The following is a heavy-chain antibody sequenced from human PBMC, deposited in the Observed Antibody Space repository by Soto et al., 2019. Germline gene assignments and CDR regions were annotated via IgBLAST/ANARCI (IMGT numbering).Heavy chain of an antibody. J-gene: IGHJ5*02. D-gene: IGHD2-15*01. CDR2: ISKSDYT. CDR3: VRGGGGGLFDP. V-gene: IGHV3-21*01. CDR1: GFAFNNYG. Sequence: PGGSLRLSCTVSGFAFNNYGINWVRQAPGKGLEWVSSISKSDYTYYSDSVKGRFTISRDNAKNSVSLQMNTLRVEDTAVYYCVRGGGGGLFDPWGQGTMVTVSS.